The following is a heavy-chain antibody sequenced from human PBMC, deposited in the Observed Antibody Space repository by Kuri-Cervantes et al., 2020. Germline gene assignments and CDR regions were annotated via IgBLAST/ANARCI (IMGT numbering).Heavy chain of an antibody. D-gene: IGHD3-3*01. J-gene: IGHJ6*04. V-gene: IGHV5-51*01. CDR3: ARVLPPIYNFWRADSGRRYYYVDV. CDR2: IYPGDSDT. Sequence: GESLKISCKGSGYSLTSYWIGWVRQMPGKGLEWMGIIYPGDSDTRYSPSFQGQVTISADKSISTAYPQWSSLKASDTATYYCARVLPPIYNFWRADSGRRYYYVDVWGTGTTVTVSS. CDR1: GYSLTSYW.